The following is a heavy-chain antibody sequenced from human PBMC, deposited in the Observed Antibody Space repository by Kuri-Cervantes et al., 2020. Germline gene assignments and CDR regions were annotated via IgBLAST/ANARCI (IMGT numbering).Heavy chain of an antibody. V-gene: IGHV3-23*01. J-gene: IGHJ3*02. D-gene: IGHD6-13*01. CDR2: ISGSGGST. Sequence: GGSLRLSCSASGFTFSSYAMSWVRQAPGKGLEWVSAISGSGGSTYYADSVKGRFTISRDNSKNTLYPQMNSLRAEDTAVYYCAKEEGIAAAGIDAFDIWGQGTMVTVSS. CDR3: AKEEGIAAAGIDAFDI. CDR1: GFTFSSYA.